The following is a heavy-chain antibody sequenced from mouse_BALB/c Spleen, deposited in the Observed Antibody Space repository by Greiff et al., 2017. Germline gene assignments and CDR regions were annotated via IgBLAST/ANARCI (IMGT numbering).Heavy chain of an antibody. CDR3: SREGRVGEGWFAY. Sequence: QVQLQQSGAELVRPGTSVKLSCKASGYTFTNYWLRWVKQRPGQGLEWIARIYPGAGSTYYNEKFKGKATLTADKSSSTAYMQLSSLTSEDSAVYFCSREGRVGEGWFAYWGQGTLVTVSA. CDR1: GYTFTNYW. J-gene: IGHJ3*01. V-gene: IGHV1-76*01. D-gene: IGHD1-1*01. CDR2: IYPGAGST.